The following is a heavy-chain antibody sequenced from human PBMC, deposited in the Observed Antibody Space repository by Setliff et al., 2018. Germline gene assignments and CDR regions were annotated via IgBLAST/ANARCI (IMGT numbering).Heavy chain of an antibody. J-gene: IGHJ4*02. CDR1: GGSVTSHY. D-gene: IGHD3-10*01. CDR2: IFYSGDT. CDR3: ARDRSYYASGSFTKWFDY. Sequence: PSETLSLTCAVSGGSVTSHYWSWIRQPPGKGLEWLGFIFYSGDTNSNPSRKSRFTMSVDTSKNQFSLKLNSVTAADTATHYCARDRSYYASGSFTKWFDYWGQGALVTVSS. V-gene: IGHV4-59*02.